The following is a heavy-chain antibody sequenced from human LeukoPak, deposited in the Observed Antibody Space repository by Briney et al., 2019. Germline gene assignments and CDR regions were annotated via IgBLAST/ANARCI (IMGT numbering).Heavy chain of an antibody. CDR2: ISGSGGST. J-gene: IGHJ4*02. D-gene: IGHD2-21*02. CDR1: GFTFSGYA. CDR3: ARSYCGGDCYSFDY. Sequence: GGSLRLSCAASGFTFSGYAMSWVRQAPGTGLEWVSAISGSGGSTYYADSVKGRFTISRDISKNTLYLQMNSLRAEDTAVYYCARSYCGGDCYSFDYWGQGTLVTVSS. V-gene: IGHV3-23*01.